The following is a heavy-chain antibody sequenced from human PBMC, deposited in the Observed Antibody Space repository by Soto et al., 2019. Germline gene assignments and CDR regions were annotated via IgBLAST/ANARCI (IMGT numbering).Heavy chain of an antibody. CDR1: GEALNSNA. D-gene: IGHD5-12*01. CDR3: ATAPRGYDSNGSFDA. Sequence: GPPVKVSCKERGEALNSNARIWVRPAPGQGLEWLGWIIPLFTTTNYPQKFQDRVTITADESTRTFYMELNSLTSQDTAVYFCATAPRGYDSNGSFDAWGQGPLGTV. V-gene: IGHV1-69*01. CDR2: IIPLFTTT. J-gene: IGHJ4*02.